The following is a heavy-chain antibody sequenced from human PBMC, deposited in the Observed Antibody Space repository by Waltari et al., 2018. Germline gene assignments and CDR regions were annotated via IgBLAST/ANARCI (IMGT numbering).Heavy chain of an antibody. Sequence: QVQLQESGPGLVKPSETLSLTCTVSGCSTSTYYWSWVRPSPGKGLEWIGYIHYSGSSVYNPSLRSRVAISLDTPNNQFALRLRSVTAADAAIYYCARADTSTSYFYYYMDVWGKGTTVTVSS. V-gene: IGHV4-59*01. CDR1: GCSTSTYY. D-gene: IGHD1-26*01. CDR2: IHYSGSS. J-gene: IGHJ6*03. CDR3: ARADTSTSYFYYYMDV.